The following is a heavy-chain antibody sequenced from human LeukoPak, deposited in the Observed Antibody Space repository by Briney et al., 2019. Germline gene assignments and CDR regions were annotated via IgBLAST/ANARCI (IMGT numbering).Heavy chain of an antibody. CDR2: INEDGSGK. CDR1: GLTFSSYW. CDR3: AKAGITMIVVVSKYFQH. V-gene: IGHV3-7*03. D-gene: IGHD3-22*01. J-gene: IGHJ1*01. Sequence: PGGSLRLSCAASGLTFSSYWMSWVRQAPGKGLEWVANINEDGSGKYYVDSVKGRFTISRDNAKNTLYLQMNSLRAEDTAVYYCAKAGITMIVVVSKYFQHWGQGTLVTVSS.